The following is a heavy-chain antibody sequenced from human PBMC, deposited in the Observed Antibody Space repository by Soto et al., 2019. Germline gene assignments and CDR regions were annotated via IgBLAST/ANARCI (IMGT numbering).Heavy chain of an antibody. V-gene: IGHV4-39*01. CDR2: IYYSGST. CDR1: GGSISRSSYY. D-gene: IGHD3-3*01. J-gene: IGHJ4*02. Sequence: QLQLQASGPGLVKPSETLSLPCTVSGGSISRSSYYWGWIRQPPGKGLEWIGSIYYSGSTYYNPSLKCRVTITVDTSMHQFSLKLSSVTAADTAVYYCARHTPAISISDHWGQGTLVTVSS. CDR3: ARHTPAISISDH.